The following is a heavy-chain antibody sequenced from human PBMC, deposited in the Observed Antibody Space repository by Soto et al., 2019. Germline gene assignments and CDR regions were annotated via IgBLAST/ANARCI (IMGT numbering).Heavy chain of an antibody. CDR2: IYYSGST. CDR1: GGSISSSSYY. CDR3: ARRIGNYYYYYGMDV. J-gene: IGHJ6*02. Sequence: SETLSLTCTVSGGSISSSSYYWGWIRQPPGKGLEWIGSIYYSGSTYYNPSLKSRVTISVDTSKNQFPLKLSSVTAADTALYYCARRIGNYYYYYGMDVWGQGTTVTVSS. V-gene: IGHV4-39*01.